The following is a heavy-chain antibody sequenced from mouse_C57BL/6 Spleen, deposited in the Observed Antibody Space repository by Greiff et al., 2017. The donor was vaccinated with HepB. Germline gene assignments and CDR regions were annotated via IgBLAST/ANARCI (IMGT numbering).Heavy chain of an antibody. J-gene: IGHJ2*01. Sequence: QVQLQQSGPELVKPGASVKISCKASGYAFSSSWMNWVKQRPGKGLEWIGRIDPGDGDTNYNGKFKGKATLTADKSSSTAYLQLSSLTSEDSAVYFCARSLITTVVAEYYFDYWGQGTTLTVSS. CDR2: IDPGDGDT. D-gene: IGHD1-1*01. CDR3: ARSLITTVVAEYYFDY. V-gene: IGHV1-82*01. CDR1: GYAFSSSW.